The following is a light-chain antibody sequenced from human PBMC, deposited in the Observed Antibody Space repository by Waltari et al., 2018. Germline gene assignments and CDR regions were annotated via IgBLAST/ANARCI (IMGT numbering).Light chain of an antibody. Sequence: QSVLTQPPSASGTPGQWVTISCSGSSPNIGRNYVYWYQQFPGTAPKLLIHTNGQRPSVCPDLFSGAKSGTSASLAISGLRSEDEADYYCAAWDDSLSNMVFGGGTKLTVL. CDR3: AAWDDSLSNMV. J-gene: IGLJ2*01. V-gene: IGLV1-47*02. CDR1: SPNIGRNY. CDR2: TNG.